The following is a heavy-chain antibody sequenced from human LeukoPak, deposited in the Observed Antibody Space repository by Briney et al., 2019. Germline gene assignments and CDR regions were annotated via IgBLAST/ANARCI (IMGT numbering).Heavy chain of an antibody. Sequence: SETLSLTCAVYGRSFSGYYWSWIRQPPGKGLEWIGEINHSGSTNYNPSLKSRVTISVDTSKNQFSLKLSSVTAADTAVYYCARARSSNYYYYYGMDVWGQGTTVTVSS. J-gene: IGHJ6*02. CDR2: INHSGST. V-gene: IGHV4-34*01. CDR1: GRSFSGYY. D-gene: IGHD6-13*01. CDR3: ARARSSNYYYYYGMDV.